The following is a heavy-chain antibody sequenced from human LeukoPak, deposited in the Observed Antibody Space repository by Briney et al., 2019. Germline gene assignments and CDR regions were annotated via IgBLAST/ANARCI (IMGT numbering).Heavy chain of an antibody. J-gene: IGHJ3*02. CDR1: GGSIVGYY. Sequence: SETLSLTCTVSGGSIVGYYWSWIRQPPGKGLEWIGYIYYTGSTNYNPSLKSRVTISVDTSNNHFSLKLSSVTAADTAVYFCARPPTKYTSRPYAFNIWGQGTMVTVSS. CDR2: IYYTGST. V-gene: IGHV4-59*08. D-gene: IGHD6-19*01. CDR3: ARPPTKYTSRPYAFNI.